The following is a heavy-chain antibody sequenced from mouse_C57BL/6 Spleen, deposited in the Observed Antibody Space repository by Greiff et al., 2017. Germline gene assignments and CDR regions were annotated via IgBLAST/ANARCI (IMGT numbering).Heavy chain of an antibody. Sequence: QVQLQQSGAELVRPGASVKLSCKASGYTFTDYYINWVKQRPGQGLEWIARIYPGSGNTYYNEKFKGKATLTAEKSSSTAYMQLSSLTSEDSAVYFCARSSYDYDGYAMDYWGQGTSVTVSS. V-gene: IGHV1-76*01. J-gene: IGHJ4*01. CDR2: IYPGSGNT. CDR3: ARSSYDYDGYAMDY. CDR1: GYTFTDYY. D-gene: IGHD2-4*01.